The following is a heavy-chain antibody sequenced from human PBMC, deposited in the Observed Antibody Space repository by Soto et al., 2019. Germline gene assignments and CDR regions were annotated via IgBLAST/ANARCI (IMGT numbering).Heavy chain of an antibody. CDR1: GGSISSYY. D-gene: IGHD7-27*01. J-gene: IGHJ6*02. V-gene: IGHV4-59*08. Sequence: PSETLSLTCTVSGGSISSYYWSWIRQPPWKGLEWIGYIYYSGSTNYNPSLKSRVTISVDTSKNQFSLKLSSVTAADTAVYYCARSNVGKGYYCYGMEVWGQGTTGTVSS. CDR2: IYYSGST. CDR3: ARSNVGKGYYCYGMEV.